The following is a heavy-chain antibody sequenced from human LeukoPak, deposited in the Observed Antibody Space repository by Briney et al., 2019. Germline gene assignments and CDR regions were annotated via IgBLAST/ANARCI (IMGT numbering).Heavy chain of an antibody. Sequence: RGSPRLSCAASGFTFSSYEMNWVCQAPGKGLEWVSYISSIGSTIYYADSVKGRFTISRDNAKNSLYLRMNSLRAEDTAVYYCARSGGHNRLDYWGQGTLVTVSS. CDR3: ARSGGHNRLDY. CDR1: GFTFSSYE. D-gene: IGHD2-15*01. V-gene: IGHV3-48*03. J-gene: IGHJ4*02. CDR2: ISSIGSTI.